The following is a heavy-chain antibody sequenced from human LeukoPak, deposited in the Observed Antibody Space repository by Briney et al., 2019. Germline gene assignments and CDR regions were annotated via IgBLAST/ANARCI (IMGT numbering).Heavy chain of an antibody. V-gene: IGHV3-21*01. D-gene: IGHD2-2*01. CDR3: ARDSPYCTSSDCYLDC. CDR2: ITSSSSYI. CDR1: GFTFNTYT. J-gene: IGHJ4*02. Sequence: GGSLRLSCAVSGFTFNTYTMSWVRQAPGKGLEWVSSITSSSSYIFYADSVKGRFTISRDNAKNSLFLQMNSLRAEDTAVYYCARDSPYCTSSDCYLDCWGERTLVTVSS.